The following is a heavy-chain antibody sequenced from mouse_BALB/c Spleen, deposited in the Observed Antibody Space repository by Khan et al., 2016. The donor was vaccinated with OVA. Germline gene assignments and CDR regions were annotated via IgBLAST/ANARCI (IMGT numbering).Heavy chain of an antibody. D-gene: IGHD1-1*01. CDR2: IWGDGST. V-gene: IGHV2-6-7*01. J-gene: IGHJ3*01. CDR3: ARDRYYYGRGLAY. CDR1: GFSLTGYG. Sequence: QVQLKQSGPGLVAPSQSLSITCTVSGFSLTGYGVNWVRQPPGKGLEWLGMIWGDGSTDYNSALKSRLSISKDNSKSQVFLKMNSLQTDDTAMYYWARDRYYYGRGLAYWGQGTLVTVSA.